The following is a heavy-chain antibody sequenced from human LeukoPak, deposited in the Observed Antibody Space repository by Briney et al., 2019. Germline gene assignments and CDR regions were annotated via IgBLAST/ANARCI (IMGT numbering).Heavy chain of an antibody. CDR2: INSDGSTT. CDR1: GFSFISSW. V-gene: IGHV3-74*01. D-gene: IGHD1-26*01. CDR3: VGDSPEWDLPLDY. J-gene: IGHJ4*02. Sequence: GGSLRLSCAASGFSFISSWMHWVRQAPGKGLVWISRINSDGSTTTYADSVKGRFTISRDNAKNTLYLQMNSLRADDTAVYYCVGDSPEWDLPLDYWGQGTLVTVSS.